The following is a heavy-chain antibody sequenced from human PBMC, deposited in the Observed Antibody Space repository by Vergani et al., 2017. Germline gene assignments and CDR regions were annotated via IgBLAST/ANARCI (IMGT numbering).Heavy chain of an antibody. CDR2: IYYSGNT. D-gene: IGHD5-12*01. Sequence: QLQLQESGPGLVKPSETLSLTCAVSGGSVSISNFYWGWIRQPPGKGLEWLGSIYYSGNTYYNPSLKSRVTISVDTSKNQFSLKLSSFTAADTAVYYCARKGEGYSDSGHWYFDLWGRGTLVTVSS. CDR3: ARKGEGYSDSGHWYFDL. V-gene: IGHV4-39*01. J-gene: IGHJ2*01. CDR1: GGSVSISNFY.